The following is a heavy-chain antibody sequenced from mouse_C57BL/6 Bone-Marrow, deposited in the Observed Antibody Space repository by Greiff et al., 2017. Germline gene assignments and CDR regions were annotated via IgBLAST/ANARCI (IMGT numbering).Heavy chain of an antibody. Sequence: EVKLVESGGDLVKPGGSLKLSCAASGFTFSSYGMSWVRQTPDKRLEWVATISSGGSYTYYPDSVKGRFTISSDNAKNTLYLQRSSLKAEDTAMYYCASPITAGYFDVWGTGTTVTVSS. D-gene: IGHD1-2*01. J-gene: IGHJ1*03. CDR1: GFTFSSYG. CDR2: ISSGGSYT. CDR3: ASPITAGYFDV. V-gene: IGHV5-6*01.